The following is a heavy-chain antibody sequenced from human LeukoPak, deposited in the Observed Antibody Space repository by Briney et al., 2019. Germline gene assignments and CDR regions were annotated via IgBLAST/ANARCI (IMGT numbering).Heavy chain of an antibody. CDR3: ARGPYYDILTGYPALYYYYGMDV. CDR1: GDSVSRNSAA. Sequence: SQTLSLTCAISGDSVSRNSAAWNWIRQSPSRGLEWLGRTYYMSKWYNDYAVSVKSRLTINPDTSKNQFSLQLNSVTPADTAVYYSARGPYYDILTGYPALYYYYGMDVWGQGTTVTVSS. V-gene: IGHV6-1*01. J-gene: IGHJ6*02. D-gene: IGHD3-9*01. CDR2: TYYMSKWYN.